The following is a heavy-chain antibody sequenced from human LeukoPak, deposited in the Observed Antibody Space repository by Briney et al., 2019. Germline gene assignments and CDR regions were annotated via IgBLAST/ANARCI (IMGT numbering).Heavy chain of an antibody. V-gene: IGHV3-30*02. D-gene: IGHD2-2*01. Sequence: GGSLRLSCAASGFTFSSYGMHWVRQAPGKGLEWVAFIRYDGSNKYYADSVKGRFTISRDNSKNTLYLQTNSLGAEDTAVYYCAKDGIGHCSSTSCYAWAYFDYWGQGTLVTVSS. CDR3: AKDGIGHCSSTSCYAWAYFDY. CDR1: GFTFSSYG. J-gene: IGHJ4*02. CDR2: IRYDGSNK.